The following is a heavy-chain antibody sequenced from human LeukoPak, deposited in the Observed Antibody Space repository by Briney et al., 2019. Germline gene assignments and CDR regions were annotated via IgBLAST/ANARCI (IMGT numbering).Heavy chain of an antibody. J-gene: IGHJ6*02. CDR2: IYYSGST. CDR3: ARRYYYYYGMDV. V-gene: IGHV4-39*01. CDR1: GGSISSSSYY. Sequence: SETLSLTCTVSGGSISSSSYYWGWIRQPPGKGLEWIGSIYYSGSTYYNPSLKSRVTISVDTSKNQFSLKLSSVTAADTAVYYCARRYYYYYGMDVWGQGTTDTVSS.